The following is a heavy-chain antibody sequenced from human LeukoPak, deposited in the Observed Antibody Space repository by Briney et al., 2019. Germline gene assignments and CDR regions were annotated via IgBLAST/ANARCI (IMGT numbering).Heavy chain of an antibody. D-gene: IGHD2-15*01. CDR1: GFTFSSYS. CDR3: ARDRETLVVAATPDAFDI. Sequence: GGSLRLSCAASGFTFSSYSMNWVRQAPGKGREWVSSISSSSSYIYYADSVKGRFTISRDNAKNSLYLQMNSLRAEDTAVYYCARDRETLVVAATPDAFDIWGQGTMVTVSS. J-gene: IGHJ3*02. CDR2: ISSSSSYI. V-gene: IGHV3-21*01.